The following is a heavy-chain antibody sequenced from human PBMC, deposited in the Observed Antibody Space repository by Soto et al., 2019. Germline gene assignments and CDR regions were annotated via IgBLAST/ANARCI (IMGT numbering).Heavy chain of an antibody. CDR2: ISTSGHV. CDR3: ARDNNDFSSLYPLAFDY. D-gene: IGHD3-3*01. Sequence: SETLSLTCSVSGGSLNNYYWSWIRQPAGKGLEWIGRISTSGHVVSKVSLRSRLTMSVDMSNNHFSLKLTSVTAADTAVYYCARDNNDFSSLYPLAFDYWGQGALVTVSS. CDR1: GGSLNNYY. V-gene: IGHV4-4*07. J-gene: IGHJ4*01.